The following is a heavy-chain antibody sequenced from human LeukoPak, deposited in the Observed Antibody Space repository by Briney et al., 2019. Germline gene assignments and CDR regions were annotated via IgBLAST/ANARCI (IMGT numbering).Heavy chain of an antibody. V-gene: IGHV1-18*01. D-gene: IGHD4-17*01. CDR3: ARESDYGDYEDWFDP. CDR2: ISAYNGNT. J-gene: IGHJ5*02. Sequence: ASVKDSCTPSGYTFTNYGITWVPQAPGQGLQSLECISAYNGNTNYAQKLQGRVTMTTDTSTSTAYMELRSLRSDDTAVYYCARESDYGDYEDWFDPWGQGTLVTVCS. CDR1: GYTFTNYG.